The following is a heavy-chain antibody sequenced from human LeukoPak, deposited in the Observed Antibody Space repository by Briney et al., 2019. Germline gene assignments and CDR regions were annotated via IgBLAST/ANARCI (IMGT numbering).Heavy chain of an antibody. CDR1: GYTFTSYA. Sequence: ASVKVSRKASGYTFTSYAMHWVRQAPGQRLEWMGWINAGNGNTKYSQKFQGRVTITGDTPASTAYMELSSLRSEDTAVYYCAREEIVVVVADHGMDVWGQGTTVTVSS. D-gene: IGHD2-15*01. V-gene: IGHV1-3*01. CDR2: INAGNGNT. CDR3: AREEIVVVVADHGMDV. J-gene: IGHJ6*02.